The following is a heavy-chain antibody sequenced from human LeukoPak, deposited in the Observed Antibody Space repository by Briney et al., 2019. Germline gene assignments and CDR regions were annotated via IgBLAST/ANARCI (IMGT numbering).Heavy chain of an antibody. CDR1: GFTVSSNY. D-gene: IGHD3-16*01. J-gene: IGHJ6*03. V-gene: IGHV3-53*01. Sequence: GGSLRLSCATSGFTVSSNYMTWVRQAPGKELEWVSVIYSSGSTSYADSVKGRFTISRDNSRNTLYLQMNSLRAEDTAVYYCARDPRRITDAYYSYYMDVWGKGTTVTVSS. CDR3: ARDPRRITDAYYSYYMDV. CDR2: IYSSGST.